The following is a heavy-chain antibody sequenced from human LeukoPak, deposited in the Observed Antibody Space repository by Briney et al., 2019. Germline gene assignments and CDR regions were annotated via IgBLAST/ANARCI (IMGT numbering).Heavy chain of an antibody. J-gene: IGHJ6*02. CDR2: ITGNGFDT. D-gene: IGHD2-15*01. V-gene: IGHV3-23*01. CDR1: GFTFSSYA. CDR3: VKGGSLGPHSSSYYYGLDV. Sequence: PGGSLRLSCAASGFTFSSYAMSWVRQAPGKGLEWVSAITGNGFDTFYADSVKGRFTISRDNSKSTLYLQMNSLRAEDTAVYYCVKGGSLGPHSSSYYYGLDVWGQGTTVTVSS.